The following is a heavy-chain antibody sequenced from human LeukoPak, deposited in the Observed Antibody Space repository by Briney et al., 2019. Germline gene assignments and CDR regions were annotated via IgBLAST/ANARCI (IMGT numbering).Heavy chain of an antibody. D-gene: IGHD2-21*01. CDR1: GGSFSGYY. V-gene: IGHV4-34*01. CDR2: INHSGST. CDR3: AGGELPDY. J-gene: IGHJ4*02. Sequence: KTSETLSLTCAVYGGSFSGYYWSWIRQPPGKGLEWIGEINHSGSTNYNPSLKSRVTISVDTSKNQFSLKLSSVTAADTAVYYCAGGELPDYWGQGTLVTVSS.